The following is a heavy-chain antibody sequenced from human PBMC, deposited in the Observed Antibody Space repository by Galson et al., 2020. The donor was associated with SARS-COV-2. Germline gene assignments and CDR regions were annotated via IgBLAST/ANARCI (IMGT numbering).Heavy chain of an antibody. Sequence: TSETLSLTCTVSGGSLSSGDYYWSWIRQPPGKGLEWIGHVYHSGNTSYNPSLESRLTLSVDTSKNLFSLKLRSVTAADTAVYYCARGNRGFDYWGQGVLVTVSS. CDR2: VYHSGNT. D-gene: IGHD3-10*01. V-gene: IGHV4-30-4*01. CDR3: ARGNRGFDY. J-gene: IGHJ4*02. CDR1: GGSLSSGDYY.